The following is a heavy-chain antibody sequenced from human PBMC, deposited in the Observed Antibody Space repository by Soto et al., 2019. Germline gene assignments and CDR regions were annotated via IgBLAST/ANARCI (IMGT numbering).Heavy chain of an antibody. V-gene: IGHV3-30*18. CDR2: ISYDGSNK. CDR1: GFTFSSYG. Sequence: GGSLRLSCAASGFTFSSYGMHWVRQAPGKGLEWVAVISYDGSNKYYADSVKGRFTISRDNSKNTLYLQMNSLRAEDTAVYYCAKDNSSGREVGAFDIWGQGTMVTVSS. CDR3: AKDNSSGREVGAFDI. J-gene: IGHJ3*02. D-gene: IGHD6-19*01.